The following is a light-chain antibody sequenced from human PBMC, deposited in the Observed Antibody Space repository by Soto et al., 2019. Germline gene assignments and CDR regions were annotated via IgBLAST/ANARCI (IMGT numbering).Light chain of an antibody. CDR2: AAS. Sequence: EIVLTQSPGTLSLSPGERATLSCRASQSVSSSHLAWYQHKPGQAPSLLIYAASSRATGSPDRFSGGGSGTDFTLTISRLEPEDFAVYYCKQYGYSPITFGQGTRLEI. V-gene: IGKV3-20*01. CDR1: QSVSSSH. J-gene: IGKJ5*01. CDR3: KQYGYSPIT.